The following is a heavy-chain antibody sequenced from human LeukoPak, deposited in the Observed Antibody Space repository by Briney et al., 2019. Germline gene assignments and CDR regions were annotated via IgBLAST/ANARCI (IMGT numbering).Heavy chain of an antibody. Sequence: PGGSLRLSCTASGFTFSSYEMSWVRQAPGKGLEWVSHISSSGRTMYYADSVKGRFTISRDNAKNSLYLQMNSLRAEDTAVYYCARLGSLCRNGVCYGGWGQGILVTIST. J-gene: IGHJ4*02. CDR3: ARLGSLCRNGVCYGG. V-gene: IGHV3-48*03. CDR2: ISSSGRTM. D-gene: IGHD2-8*01. CDR1: GFTFSSYE.